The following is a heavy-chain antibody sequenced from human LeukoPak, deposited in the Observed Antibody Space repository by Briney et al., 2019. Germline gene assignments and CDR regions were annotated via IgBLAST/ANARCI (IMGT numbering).Heavy chain of an antibody. CDR2: VNTISGGT. V-gene: IGHV1-2*02. CDR1: GYMFTGYY. J-gene: IGHJ4*02. D-gene: IGHD6-19*01. CDR3: ARSSSIAMAGD. Sequence: ASVKVSCKASGYMFTGYYIHWVRQAPGQGLEWMGWVNTISGGTNYAQKFQGRVTMTGNTSISTGYMELSRLRSDDTAVYYCARSSSIAMAGDWGQGTLVIVSS.